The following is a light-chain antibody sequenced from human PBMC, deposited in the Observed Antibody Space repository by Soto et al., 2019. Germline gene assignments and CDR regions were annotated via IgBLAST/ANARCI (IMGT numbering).Light chain of an antibody. CDR3: SSFTNRNTWV. CDR2: EVT. CDR1: SSDVGGRDY. V-gene: IGLV2-14*01. Sequence: QSALTQPASVSGSPGQSITISCTGSSSDVGGRDYVSWYQQHPGKAPKVIIYEVTRWPSVVSGRFSGSKSGNTASLTISGLQPEDEADYYCSSFTNRNTWVFGGGTKVTVL. J-gene: IGLJ3*02.